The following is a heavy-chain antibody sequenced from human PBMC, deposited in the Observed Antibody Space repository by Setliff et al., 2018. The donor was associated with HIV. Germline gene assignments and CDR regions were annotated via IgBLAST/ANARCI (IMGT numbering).Heavy chain of an antibody. J-gene: IGHJ5*02. CDR3: ARASMGLVGYYDSSGLNWFDP. D-gene: IGHD3-22*01. V-gene: IGHV1-8*01. CDR2: MNPNSGDT. Sequence: GASVKVSCKASGHTFSNYDVIWVRRATGQGLEWMGWMNPNSGDTGYAQKFQGRVIMTRDTTISTAYMELSSLTSADTAVYYCARASMGLVGYYDSSGLNWFDPWGQGTLVTVSS. CDR1: GHTFSNYD.